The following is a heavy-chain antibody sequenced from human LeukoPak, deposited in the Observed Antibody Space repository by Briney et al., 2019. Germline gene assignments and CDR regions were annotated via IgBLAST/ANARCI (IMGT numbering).Heavy chain of an antibody. V-gene: IGHV5-51*01. CDR1: GYSFTSYW. Sequence: GESLKISCKGSGYSFTSYWIGWVRQMPGKGLEWMGIIYPGDSDTRYSPSFQGQVTISADKSISTAYLQWSSLKASDTAMYYCARPAYCGGDCSHRGLMDVWGKGTTVTVSS. CDR3: ARPAYCGGDCSHRGLMDV. J-gene: IGHJ6*04. D-gene: IGHD2-21*02. CDR2: IYPGDSDT.